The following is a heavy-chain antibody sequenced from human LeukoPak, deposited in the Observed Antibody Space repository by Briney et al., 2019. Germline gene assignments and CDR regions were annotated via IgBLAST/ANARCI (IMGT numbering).Heavy chain of an antibody. J-gene: IGHJ6*03. V-gene: IGHV1-69*06. CDR2: IIPIFGTT. D-gene: IGHD3-10*01. Sequence: SVKVSCKASGGTFSSYAISWVRQAPGQGLEWMGGIIPIFGTTNYAQKFQGRVTITADKSTSTAYMELSSLRSEDTAVYYCARVPSLLWFGAHQYYYYYMDVWGKGTTVTVSS. CDR3: ARVPSLLWFGAHQYYYYYMDV. CDR1: GGTFSSYA.